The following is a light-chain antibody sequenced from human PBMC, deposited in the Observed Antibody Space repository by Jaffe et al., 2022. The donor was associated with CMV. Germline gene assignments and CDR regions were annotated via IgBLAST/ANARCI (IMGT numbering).Light chain of an antibody. Sequence: DIQMTQSPSSLSASVADRVTITCRASQTIGTSVNWYQQRPGKAPELLIFAVSTLQNEVASRFSGTGSGTDFTLTISNLQPEDFATYYCQQSYSLPYTFGQGTKLEIK. CDR1: QTIGTS. V-gene: IGKV1-39*01. J-gene: IGKJ2*01. CDR3: QQSYSLPYT. CDR2: AVS.